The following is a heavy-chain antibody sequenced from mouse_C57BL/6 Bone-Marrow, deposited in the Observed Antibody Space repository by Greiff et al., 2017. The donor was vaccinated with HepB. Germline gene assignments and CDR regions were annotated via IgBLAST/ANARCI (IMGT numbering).Heavy chain of an antibody. D-gene: IGHD2-4*01. CDR3: AIYYDYDGFAY. CDR2: INPYNGGT. CDR1: GYTFTDYY. Sequence: EVQRVESGPVLVKPGASVKMSCKASGYTFTDYYMNWVKQSHGKSLEWIGVINPYNGGTSYNQKFKGKATLTVDKSSSTAYMELNSLTSEDSAVYYCAIYYDYDGFAYWGQGTLVTVSA. V-gene: IGHV1-19*01. J-gene: IGHJ3*01.